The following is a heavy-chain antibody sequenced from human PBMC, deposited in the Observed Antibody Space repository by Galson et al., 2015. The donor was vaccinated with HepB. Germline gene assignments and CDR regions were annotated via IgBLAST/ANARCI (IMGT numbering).Heavy chain of an antibody. CDR1: GDTFSSYT. J-gene: IGHJ4*02. CDR2: IIPILGIA. Sequence: SVKVSCKASGDTFSSYTISWVRQAPGQGLEWMGRIIPILGIANYAQKFQGRVTITADKSTSTAYMELSSLRSEDTAVYYCASCDRIAVAGTEAFDYWGQGTLVTVSS. V-gene: IGHV1-69*02. CDR3: ASCDRIAVAGTEAFDY. D-gene: IGHD6-19*01.